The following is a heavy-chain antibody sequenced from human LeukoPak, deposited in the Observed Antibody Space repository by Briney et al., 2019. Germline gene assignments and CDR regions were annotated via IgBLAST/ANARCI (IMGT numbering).Heavy chain of an antibody. V-gene: IGHV1-24*01. CDR2: FDPEDGET. J-gene: IGHJ4*02. Sequence: ASVKVSCKVSGYTLSALSMHWVRQAPGKGLEWRGGFDPEDGETIYAQKFQGRVTKTPDTSTDTAHMELSSLRSEDTAVYYCATLDMTWGQGTLVTVSS. CDR1: GYTLSALS. D-gene: IGHD3-9*01. CDR3: ATLDMT.